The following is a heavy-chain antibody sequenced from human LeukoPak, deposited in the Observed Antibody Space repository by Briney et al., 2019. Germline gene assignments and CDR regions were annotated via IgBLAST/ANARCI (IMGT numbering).Heavy chain of an antibody. CDR1: GYTFITYY. Sequence: GASVKVSCKASGYTFITYYMHWVRQAPGQGLEWMGIINPSGGSTSYAQNFQGRVSMSRDMSTSTVYMELSSLRSEDTAVYYCARVRGPGSAFDIWGQGTMVTVSS. D-gene: IGHD1-26*01. CDR2: INPSGGST. J-gene: IGHJ3*02. CDR3: ARVRGPGSAFDI. V-gene: IGHV1-46*01.